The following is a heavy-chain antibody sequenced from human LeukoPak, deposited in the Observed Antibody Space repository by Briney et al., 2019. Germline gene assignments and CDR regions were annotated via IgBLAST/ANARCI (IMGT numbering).Heavy chain of an antibody. Sequence: SETLSLTCTVSGGSISSYYWSWIRQPPGKGLEWIGYIYFSGSTNYNPSLKSRVTISVDTSKNQFSLKLSSVTAADTAVYYCARDSYYYDSSGYYPPTSWFDPWGLGTLVTVSS. J-gene: IGHJ5*02. V-gene: IGHV4-59*01. CDR1: GGSISSYY. CDR3: ARDSYYYDSSGYYPPTSWFDP. CDR2: IYFSGST. D-gene: IGHD3-22*01.